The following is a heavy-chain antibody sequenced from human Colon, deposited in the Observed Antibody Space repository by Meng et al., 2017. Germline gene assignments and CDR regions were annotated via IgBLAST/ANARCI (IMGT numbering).Heavy chain of an antibody. Sequence: QVEERRWGGGVWGASGTLAVPCGVEGGGVGGYYWSGGGEPPGRGRGWIGEINHRGGSNYSPALKGRVTISVDTSKNQCSGKGGAVTGGDRGVYCCARGRYSGYLPWGQGTLVTVSS. CDR1: GGGVGGYY. V-gene: IGHV4-34*01. J-gene: IGHJ5*02. CDR2: INHRGGS. CDR3: ARGRYSGYLP. D-gene: IGHD5-12*01.